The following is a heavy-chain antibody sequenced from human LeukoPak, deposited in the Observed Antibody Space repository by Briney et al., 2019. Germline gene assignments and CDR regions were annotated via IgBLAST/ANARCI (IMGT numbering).Heavy chain of an antibody. D-gene: IGHD6-19*01. CDR2: IYYSGST. V-gene: IGHV4-59*01. Sequence: SETLSLTCTVSGGSISNDYWSWIRQPPVKGLEWIGYIYYSGSTSYNPSLRSRVTISIDTSKNQFSLKLSSVTAADTAVYYCARRVDGTGLFDYWGQGTLVTVSA. J-gene: IGHJ4*02. CDR3: ARRVDGTGLFDY. CDR1: GGSISNDY.